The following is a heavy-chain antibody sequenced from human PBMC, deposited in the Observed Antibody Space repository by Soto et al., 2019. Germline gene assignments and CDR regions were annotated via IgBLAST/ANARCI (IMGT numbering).Heavy chain of an antibody. V-gene: IGHV5-10-1*01. CDR3: ARQIDPDTIFGVAMLYYYGMDV. Sequence: PGESLKISCKGSGYSFTSYWISWVRQVPGKGLEWMGRIDPSDSYTNYSPSFQGHVTISADKSISTAYLQWSSLKASDTAMYYCARQIDPDTIFGVAMLYYYGMDVWGQGTTVTVSS. D-gene: IGHD3-3*01. J-gene: IGHJ6*02. CDR2: IDPSDSYT. CDR1: GYSFTSYW.